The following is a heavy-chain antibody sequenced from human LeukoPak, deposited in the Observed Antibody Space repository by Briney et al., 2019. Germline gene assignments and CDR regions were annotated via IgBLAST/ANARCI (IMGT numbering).Heavy chain of an antibody. CDR2: IAYDGSRA. CDR1: GFTFGGYG. J-gene: IGHJ4*02. CDR3: TRYNNEQFDY. Sequence: GGSLRLSCAGSGFTFGGYGMHWFRQTPGKGLEWVAVIAYDGSRAFYADSVKGRFTISRDNSKNTMSVQMDDLRAEDTAVYYCTRYNNEQFDYWGQGTLVTVPS. V-gene: IGHV3-33*01. D-gene: IGHD1-14*01.